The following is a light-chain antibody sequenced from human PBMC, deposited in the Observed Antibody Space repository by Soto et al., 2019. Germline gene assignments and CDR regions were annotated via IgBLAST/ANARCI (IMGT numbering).Light chain of an antibody. J-gene: IGKJ5*01. Sequence: EIVLTQSPGTLSLSPGERATLSCRASQSVSSRYFAWYQQKPGQAPRLLIYGAASRATGIPDRCSGSGSGTDFSLTISRLEPEDYAVYYCQQYGSSSITFGQGTRLETK. CDR2: GAA. V-gene: IGKV3-20*01. CDR1: QSVSSRY. CDR3: QQYGSSSIT.